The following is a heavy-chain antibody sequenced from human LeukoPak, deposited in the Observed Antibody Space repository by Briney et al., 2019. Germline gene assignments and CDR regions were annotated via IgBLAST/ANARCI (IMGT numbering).Heavy chain of an antibody. CDR3: ARDLIFFDSFGGVIVTQFDY. J-gene: IGHJ4*02. CDR2: IIPILGIA. V-gene: IGHV1-69*04. CDR1: GGTFSSYA. D-gene: IGHD3-16*02. Sequence: SVKVSCKASGGTFSSYAISWVRQAPGQGLEWMGRIIPILGIANYAQKFQGRVTITADKSTSTAYMELSSLRSEDTAVYYCARDLIFFDSFGGVIVTQFDYWGQGTLVTVSS.